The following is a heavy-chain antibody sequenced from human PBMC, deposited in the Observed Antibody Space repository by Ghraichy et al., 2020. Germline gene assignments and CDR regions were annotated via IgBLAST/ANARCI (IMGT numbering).Heavy chain of an antibody. J-gene: IGHJ4*02. CDR1: GGSISSSSYY. CDR2: IYYSGST. D-gene: IGHD3-22*01. Sequence: SETLSLTCTVSGGSISSSSYYWGWIRQPPGKGLEWIGSIYYSGSTYYNPSLKSRVTISVDTSKNQFSLKLSSVTAADTAVYYCASTYYYDSSGYFPFIDYWGQGTMVTVSS. V-gene: IGHV4-39*01. CDR3: ASTYYYDSSGYFPFIDY.